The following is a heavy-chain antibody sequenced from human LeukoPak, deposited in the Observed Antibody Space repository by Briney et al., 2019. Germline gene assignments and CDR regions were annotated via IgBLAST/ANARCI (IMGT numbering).Heavy chain of an antibody. J-gene: IGHJ5*02. CDR1: GFTFSSYA. CDR3: ANLRRGYSYGNDGDNWFDP. CDR2: ISGSGGST. D-gene: IGHD5-18*01. V-gene: IGHV3-23*01. Sequence: PGGSLRLSCAASGFTFSSYAMSWVRQAPGKGLEWVSAISGSGGSTYYADSVKGRFTISRDNSKNTLYLQMNSLRAEDTAVYYCANLRRGYSYGNDGDNWFDPWGQGTLVTVSS.